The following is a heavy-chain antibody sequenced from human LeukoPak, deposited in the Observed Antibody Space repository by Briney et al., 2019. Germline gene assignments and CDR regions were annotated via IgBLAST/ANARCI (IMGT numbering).Heavy chain of an antibody. CDR2: ISGSGGST. D-gene: IGHD3-22*01. CDR3: AKEGKLPVYYYDSSGYADY. CDR1: GFTFSSYA. J-gene: IGHJ4*02. Sequence: GGSLRLSCAASGFTFSSYAMSWVRQAPGKGLEWVSAISGSGGSTYYADSVKGRFTISRDNAKNTLYLQMNSLRAEGTAVYYFAKEGKLPVYYYDSSGYADYWGQGTLVTVSS. V-gene: IGHV3-23*01.